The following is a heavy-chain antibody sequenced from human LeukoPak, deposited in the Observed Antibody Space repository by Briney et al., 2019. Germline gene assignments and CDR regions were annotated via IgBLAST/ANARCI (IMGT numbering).Heavy chain of an antibody. V-gene: IGHV4-38-2*02. CDR1: GGSISSYY. CDR2: IYHSGST. D-gene: IGHD2-15*01. CDR3: ARAVVIAATIDS. J-gene: IGHJ4*02. Sequence: PSETRSLTCTVSGGSISSYYWSWIRQPPGKGLEWIGSIYHSGSTYYNPSLKSRVTLSVDTSKNQFSLKLSSVTAADTAVYYCARAVVIAATIDSWGQGTLVTVSS.